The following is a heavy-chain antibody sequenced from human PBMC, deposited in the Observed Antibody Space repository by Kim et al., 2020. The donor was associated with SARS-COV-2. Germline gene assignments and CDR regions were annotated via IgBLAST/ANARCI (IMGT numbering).Heavy chain of an antibody. Sequence: SQTLSLTCAISGDSVSSNSAAWNWIRQSPSRGLEWLGRTYYRSKWYNDYAVSVKSRITINPDTSKNQFSLQLNSVTPEDTAVYYCARFQRAAAGPGGGYYYYGMDVWGQGTTVTVSS. CDR1: GDSVSSNSAA. CDR3: ARFQRAAAGPGGGYYYYGMDV. J-gene: IGHJ6*02. V-gene: IGHV6-1*01. CDR2: TYYRSKWYN. D-gene: IGHD6-13*01.